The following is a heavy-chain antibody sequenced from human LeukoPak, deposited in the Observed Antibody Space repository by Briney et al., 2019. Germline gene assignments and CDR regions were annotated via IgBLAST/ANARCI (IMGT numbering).Heavy chain of an antibody. V-gene: IGHV4-39*07. CDR3: AREEVINPDILTGFGATTFDY. J-gene: IGHJ4*02. CDR1: GGSISSSSYY. Sequence: SETLSLTCTVSGGSISSSSYYWGWIRQPPGKGLEWIGSIYYSGSTYYNPSLKSRVTISVDTSKNQFSLKLSSVTAADTAVYYCAREEVINPDILTGFGATTFDYWGQGTLVTVSS. CDR2: IYYSGST. D-gene: IGHD3-9*01.